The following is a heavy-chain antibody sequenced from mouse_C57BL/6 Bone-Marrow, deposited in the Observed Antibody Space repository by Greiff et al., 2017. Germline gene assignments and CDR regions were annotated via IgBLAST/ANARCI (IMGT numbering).Heavy chain of an antibody. CDR3: ARSYGAWFAY. D-gene: IGHD1-1*02. V-gene: IGHV1-81*01. J-gene: IGHJ3*01. CDR1: GYTFTSYG. CDR2: IYPRSGNT. Sequence: QVQLQQSGAELARPGASVKLSCKASGYTFTSYGISWVKQRTGQGLEWIGEIYPRSGNTYYNEKFKGKATLTSDKSSSTAYMELRSLTSEDSAVFFCARSYGAWFAYWGQGTLVTVSA.